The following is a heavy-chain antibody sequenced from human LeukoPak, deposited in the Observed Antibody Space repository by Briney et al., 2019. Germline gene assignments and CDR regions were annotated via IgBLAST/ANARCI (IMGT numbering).Heavy chain of an antibody. Sequence: GGSLRLSCAASGFTFSSYYMSWVRQAPGKGLEWVSAIGGSGTGTYYADSVKGRFTISRDDSKNTLYLQMNSLRAEDTAVYYCVKDETGSSWYNWGQGTLVTVSS. CDR3: VKDETGSSWYN. D-gene: IGHD6-13*01. J-gene: IGHJ4*02. CDR2: IGGSGTGT. CDR1: GFTFSSYY. V-gene: IGHV3-23*01.